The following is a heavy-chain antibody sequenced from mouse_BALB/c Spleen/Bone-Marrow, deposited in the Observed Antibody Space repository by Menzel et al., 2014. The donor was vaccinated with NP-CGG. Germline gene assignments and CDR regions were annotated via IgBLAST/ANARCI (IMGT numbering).Heavy chain of an antibody. J-gene: IGHJ4*01. CDR1: GFTFSTYG. CDR3: TRQRNWDNYAMDY. D-gene: IGHD4-1*01. V-gene: IGHV5-6*01. CDR2: ISSGGGYT. Sequence: EVKLMESGGDLVKPGGSLKLSCAASGFTFSTYGMSWVRQTPDKRLEWVATISSGGGYTYYPDSVKGRFTISRDNANNTLYLQMSSLKSEDTAMYYCTRQRNWDNYAMDYWGRGTSVTVSS.